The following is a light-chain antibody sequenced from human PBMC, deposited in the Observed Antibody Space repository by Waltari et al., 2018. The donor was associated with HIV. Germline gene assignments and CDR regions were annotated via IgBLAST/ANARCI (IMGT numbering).Light chain of an antibody. Sequence: DIQLTQSPSSLSASVGDRVTITCRASRDITRYLNWFQQKPGKAPKLLMHCDSTLQSGVPARFSGSGSATDFTLTISSLQPEDFATYYCLQTHSTPLTFGSGTKVD. J-gene: IGKJ3*01. CDR1: RDITRY. CDR2: CDS. V-gene: IGKV1-39*01. CDR3: LQTHSTPLT.